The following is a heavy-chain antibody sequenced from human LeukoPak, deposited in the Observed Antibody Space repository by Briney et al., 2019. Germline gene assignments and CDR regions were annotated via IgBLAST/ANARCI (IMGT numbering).Heavy chain of an antibody. CDR1: GYSVTSYW. J-gene: IGHJ6*03. Sequence: GESLKISCKGSGYSVTSYWIGWVRQMPGKGLEWMGIIYPGDSDTKYSPSFQGQVTISADKSISTAYLQWSSLKASDTAMYYCARTYHYDTSGYYSDYYYYSMDVWGKGTTVTVSS. CDR2: IYPGDSDT. V-gene: IGHV5-51*01. D-gene: IGHD3-22*01. CDR3: ARTYHYDTSGYYSDYYYYSMDV.